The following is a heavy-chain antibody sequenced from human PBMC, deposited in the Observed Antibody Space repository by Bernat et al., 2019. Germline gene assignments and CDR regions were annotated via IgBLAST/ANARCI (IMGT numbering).Heavy chain of an antibody. D-gene: IGHD1-26*01. J-gene: IGHJ6*02. Sequence: QVQLQQSGPGLVKPSQTLSLTCAISGDSVSSNSAAWNWIRQSPSRGLEWLGRTYYSSKWYNDYAVCVKSRRTRNPDTTKNQFSMQLNSVTPEDTAVYYCARTTSYYYYSGMDVWGQGTTVTVSS. CDR2: TYYSSKWYN. V-gene: IGHV6-1*01. CDR3: ARTTSYYYYSGMDV. CDR1: GDSVSSNSAA.